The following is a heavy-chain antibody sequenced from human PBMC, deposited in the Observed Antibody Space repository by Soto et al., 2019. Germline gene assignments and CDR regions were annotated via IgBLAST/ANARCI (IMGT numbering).Heavy chain of an antibody. J-gene: IGHJ6*02. V-gene: IGHV5-51*01. CDR3: AGGGVRGVITRTRDYYGMDV. CDR2: IYPGDSDT. Sequence: GEALKVSCKGSGYSFTSYWIGWVRQMPGKGLEWMGIIYPGDSDTRYSPSFQGQVTISADKSISTAYLQWSSLKASDTAMYYCAGGGVRGVITRTRDYYGMDVWGQGTTVTVSS. CDR1: GYSFTSYW. D-gene: IGHD3-10*01.